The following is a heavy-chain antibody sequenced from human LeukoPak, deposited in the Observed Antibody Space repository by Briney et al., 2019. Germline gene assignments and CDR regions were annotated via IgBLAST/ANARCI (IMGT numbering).Heavy chain of an antibody. D-gene: IGHD2-21*02. Sequence: GGSLRLSCAASGFTFSSFAMSWVRQAPGKGLEWVSVITGSGDATYYADSVKGRFTISRDYSKNTLFLQMNSLRAEDTAIYYCARLVVVTAKNYYFDYWGQGTLVTVSS. CDR3: ARLVVVTAKNYYFDY. CDR1: GFTFSSFA. CDR2: ITGSGDAT. V-gene: IGHV3-23*01. J-gene: IGHJ4*02.